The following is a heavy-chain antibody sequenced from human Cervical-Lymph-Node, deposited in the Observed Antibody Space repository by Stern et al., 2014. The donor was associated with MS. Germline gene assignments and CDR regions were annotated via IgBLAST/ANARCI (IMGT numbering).Heavy chain of an antibody. J-gene: IGHJ4*02. CDR1: GFSFSRYA. CDR3: ASAYSSSHYYFDY. CDR2: IWYDGSNP. D-gene: IGHD6-13*01. Sequence: VQLVESGGGVVQPGRSLRLSCAASGFSFSRYAMHWVRQAPGKGLEWVALIWYDGSNPYYADSVTGRFTISRDNFKNTLYLQMNSLRAEDTAVYYCASAYSSSHYYFDYWGQRTLVTVSS. V-gene: IGHV3-33*01.